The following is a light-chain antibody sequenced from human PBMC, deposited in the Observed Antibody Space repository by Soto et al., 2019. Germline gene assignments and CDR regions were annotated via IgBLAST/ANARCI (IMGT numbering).Light chain of an antibody. Sequence: QSVLTQPASVSGSPGQSITISCTGTSSDVGGYNHVAWYQQHPGKAPKLIIYDVSNRPSGVSNRFSGSKSGNTAPLTISGLQAEDEADYYCSSNTGSSTTPVVFGGGTKLTVL. CDR1: SSDVGGYNH. J-gene: IGLJ2*01. V-gene: IGLV2-14*01. CDR3: SSNTGSSTTPVV. CDR2: DVS.